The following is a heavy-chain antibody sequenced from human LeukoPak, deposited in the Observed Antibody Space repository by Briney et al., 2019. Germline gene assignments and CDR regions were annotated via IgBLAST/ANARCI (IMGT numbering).Heavy chain of an antibody. V-gene: IGHV3-74*01. CDR1: GLTFSSHW. J-gene: IGHJ6*02. CDR2: ITNDGSST. D-gene: IGHD1-1*01. Sequence: PGGSLRLSCAASGLTFSSHWMHWVRQAPGKGLVWVSRITNDGSSTTYADSVKGRFTISRDNAKNMLYLQVNSLRAEDTAVYYCARSQVQQYYGMDVWGQGTTVTVSS. CDR3: ARSQVQQYYGMDV.